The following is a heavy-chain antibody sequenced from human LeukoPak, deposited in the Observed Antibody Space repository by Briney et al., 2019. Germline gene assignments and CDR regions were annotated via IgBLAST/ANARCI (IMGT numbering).Heavy chain of an antibody. J-gene: IGHJ4*02. V-gene: IGHV3-9*01. CDR1: GFTFDDYA. CDR3: ARGSPDY. Sequence: PGRSLRLSCAASGFTFDDYAMHWVRQAPGKGLEWVSGISWNSGNIDYADSVKGRFTISRDNAKNSLYLQMNSLRAEDTAVYYCARGSPDYWGQGTLVTVSS. CDR2: ISWNSGNI.